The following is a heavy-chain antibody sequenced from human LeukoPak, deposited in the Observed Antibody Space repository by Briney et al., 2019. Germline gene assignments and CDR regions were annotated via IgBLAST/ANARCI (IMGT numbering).Heavy chain of an antibody. CDR3: ARRNWNSGYYLDL. Sequence: GESLKISCEASGYNFIHYWIGWVRQVPGKGLERMGIIYPADSDTKYSPSFHGQVTISADKSISTAYLQLVNLKPSDTAIYYCARRNWNSGYYLDLWGQGTPVTVSS. J-gene: IGHJ4*02. D-gene: IGHD3-22*01. V-gene: IGHV5-51*01. CDR2: IYPADSDT. CDR1: GYNFIHYW.